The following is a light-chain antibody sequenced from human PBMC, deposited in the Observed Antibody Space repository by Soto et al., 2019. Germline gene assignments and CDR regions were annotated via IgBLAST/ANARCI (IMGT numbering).Light chain of an antibody. CDR1: QSLTSNY. Sequence: EIVLTQSPGTLSLSPGDRATLSCRASQSLTSNYLAWYQQRPGQAPRLLISGASTRATGIPDRFGGTGSGTDFTLTISRLEPEDFAVYYCQQYDSSPYTFGQETKVDIK. V-gene: IGKV3-20*01. CDR3: QQYDSSPYT. J-gene: IGKJ2*01. CDR2: GAS.